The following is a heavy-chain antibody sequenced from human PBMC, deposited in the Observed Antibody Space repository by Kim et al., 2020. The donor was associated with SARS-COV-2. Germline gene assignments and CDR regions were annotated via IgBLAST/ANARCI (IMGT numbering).Heavy chain of an antibody. CDR3: ARGGLPGY. CDR1: GFTFSTYW. J-gene: IGHJ4*02. CDR2: IKRDGSEN. Sequence: GGSLRLSCAASGFTFSTYWMTWVRQAPGKGLEWVANIKRDGSENNYVDSVKGRFTISRDNAKNTLYLQMNSLRPEDTAVYYCARGGLPGYWGQGTLVTVS. D-gene: IGHD3-16*01. V-gene: IGHV3-7*03.